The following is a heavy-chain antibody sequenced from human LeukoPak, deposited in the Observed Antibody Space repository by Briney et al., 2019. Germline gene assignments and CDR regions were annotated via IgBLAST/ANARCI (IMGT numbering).Heavy chain of an antibody. J-gene: IGHJ4*02. CDR2: IIPIFGTA. CDR3: AKGAGLYDSSGYSYFDY. CDR1: GGTFSSYA. D-gene: IGHD3-22*01. Sequence: SVKVSCKASGGTFSSYAISWVRQAPGQGLEWMGGIIPIFGTANYAQKFQGRVTITADESTSTAYMELSSLRSEDTAVYYCAKGAGLYDSSGYSYFDYWGQGTLVTVSS. V-gene: IGHV1-69*13.